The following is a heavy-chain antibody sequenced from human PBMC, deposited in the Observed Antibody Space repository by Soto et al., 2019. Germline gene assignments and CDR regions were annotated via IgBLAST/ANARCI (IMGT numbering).Heavy chain of an antibody. D-gene: IGHD3-16*01. Sequence: ASVKVSCKASGYTFTGYYMHWVRQAPGQGLEWMGWINPNSGGTNYAQKFQGWVTMTRDTSISTAYMELSRLRSDDTAVYYCARASSRITFGGVMLDWFDPWGQATRVTVAS. V-gene: IGHV1-2*04. J-gene: IGHJ5*02. CDR1: GYTFTGYY. CDR3: ARASSRITFGGVMLDWFDP. CDR2: INPNSGGT.